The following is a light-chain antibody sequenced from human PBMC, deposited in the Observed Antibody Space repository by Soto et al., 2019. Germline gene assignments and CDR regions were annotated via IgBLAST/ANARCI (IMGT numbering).Light chain of an antibody. V-gene: IGKV4-1*01. CDR1: QSVLYSSNNKNY. J-gene: IGKJ1*01. CDR3: HQYYSTPWA. CDR2: WAS. Sequence: DIVMTQSPDSLAVSLGERATINCKSSQSVLYSSNNKNYLAWYQQKPGQPPRLLIYWASTRESGVPDRISGSGSGTDFTLTISRLQAEDVAVYYCHQYYSTPWAFGQGTKVDIK.